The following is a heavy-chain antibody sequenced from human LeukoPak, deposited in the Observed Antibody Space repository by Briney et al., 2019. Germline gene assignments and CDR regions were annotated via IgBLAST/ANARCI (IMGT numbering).Heavy chain of an antibody. CDR1: GFTFSTYW. J-gene: IGHJ4*02. Sequence: GGSLRLSCAASGFTFSTYWMSWVRQAPGKGLESVANIKQDGSEKYYVDSVKGRFTISRDNAKNSLYLQMNSLRGEDTAVYYCASRPYCSSTSCPGVWGQGTLVTVSS. V-gene: IGHV3-7*01. CDR2: IKQDGSEK. CDR3: ASRPYCSSTSCPGV. D-gene: IGHD2-2*01.